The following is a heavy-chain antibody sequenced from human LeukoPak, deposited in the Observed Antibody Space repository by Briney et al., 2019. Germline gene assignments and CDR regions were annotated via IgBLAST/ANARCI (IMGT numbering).Heavy chain of an antibody. CDR3: ARGSIAVAGTPIDY. V-gene: IGHV7-4-1*02. Sequence: ASVKVSCKASGYTFTSYAMNWVRQAPGQGLEWMGWINTNTGNPTYAQGFTGRFVFSLDTSVSTAYLQISGLKAEDTAVYYCARGSIAVAGTPIDYWGQGTLVTVSS. CDR1: GYTFTSYA. J-gene: IGHJ4*02. CDR2: INTNTGNP. D-gene: IGHD6-19*01.